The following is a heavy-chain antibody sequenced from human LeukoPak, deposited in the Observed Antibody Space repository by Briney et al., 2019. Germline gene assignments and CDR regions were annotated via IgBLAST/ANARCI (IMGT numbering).Heavy chain of an antibody. D-gene: IGHD2-21*02. J-gene: IGHJ3*02. CDR2: IYYSGST. V-gene: IGHV4-39*02. CDR3: ARDLARGIVVVTAIGAFDI. Sequence: SETLSLTCTVSGGSISSSSYYWGWIRQPPGKGLEWIGSIYYSGSTYYNPSLKSRVTISVDTSKNQFSLKLSSVTAADTAVYYCARDLARGIVVVTAIGAFDIWGQGTMVTVSS. CDR1: GGSISSSSYY.